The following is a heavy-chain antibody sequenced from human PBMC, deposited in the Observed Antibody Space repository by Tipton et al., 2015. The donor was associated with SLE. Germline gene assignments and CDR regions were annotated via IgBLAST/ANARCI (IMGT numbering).Heavy chain of an antibody. J-gene: IGHJ6*02. CDR3: AKDTMGCSSTSCQSDRYYYYGMDV. D-gene: IGHD2-2*01. Sequence: SLRLSCAASGFTFDDYAMHWVRQAPGKGLEWVSGISWNSGSIGYADSVKGRFTISRDNAKNSLYLQMNSLRAEDTALYYCAKDTMGCSSTSCQSDRYYYYGMDVWGQGTTVTVSS. CDR1: GFTFDDYA. CDR2: ISWNSGSI. V-gene: IGHV3-9*01.